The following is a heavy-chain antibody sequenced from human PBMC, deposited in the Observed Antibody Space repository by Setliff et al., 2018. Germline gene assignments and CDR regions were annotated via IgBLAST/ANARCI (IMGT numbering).Heavy chain of an antibody. CDR1: GFSFSNYW. D-gene: IGHD5-18*01. Sequence: PGGSLRLSCAASGFSFSNYWMHWVRQAPGKGLVWVSRINSDGSSTNYADSVKGQFTVSRDNAKNTLYLQMNSLKTEDTAVYYCISLWLGYYGLDVWGQGTTVTVSS. CDR2: INSDGSST. J-gene: IGHJ6*02. V-gene: IGHV3-74*01. CDR3: ISLWLGYYGLDV.